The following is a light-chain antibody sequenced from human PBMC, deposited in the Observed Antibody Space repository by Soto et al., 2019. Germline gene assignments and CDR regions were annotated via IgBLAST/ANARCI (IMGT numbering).Light chain of an antibody. CDR1: QSLLANCNNKNC. Sequence: DIVMTQSPDSLAVSLGERATINCKSSQSLLANCNNKNCLAWYQHKPGQPPKMLILWASTRESGVPDRFSGSGSGTDFTLTISSLQAADAAVYYCQQFFSTPFPFGQGTKLEIK. V-gene: IGKV4-1*01. J-gene: IGKJ2*01. CDR3: QQFFSTPFP. CDR2: WAS.